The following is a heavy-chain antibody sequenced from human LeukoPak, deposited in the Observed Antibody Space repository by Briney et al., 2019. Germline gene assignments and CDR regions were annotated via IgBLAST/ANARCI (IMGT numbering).Heavy chain of an antibody. CDR3: AKRGSTTYHFDS. D-gene: IGHD2-2*01. Sequence: GGSLRPSCATSGFTFSSFAMRWVRQAPGKGLEWVSSISGNGVGTYYADSVKGRFTISRDNSKNSLSLQMNSLRVEDTAVYYCAKRGSTTYHFDSWGQGTLVTVSS. V-gene: IGHV3-23*01. J-gene: IGHJ4*02. CDR2: ISGNGVGT. CDR1: GFTFSSFA.